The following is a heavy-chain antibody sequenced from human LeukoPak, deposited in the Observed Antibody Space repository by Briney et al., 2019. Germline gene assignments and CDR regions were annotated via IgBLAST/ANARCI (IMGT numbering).Heavy chain of an antibody. CDR2: ISSSSSTI. V-gene: IGHV3-48*01. J-gene: IGHJ5*02. CDR1: GFTFSSYT. CDR3: ARVPGAYNFFDP. Sequence: PGGSLRLSCAVSGFTFSSYTFSWVRQAPGRGLEWVSYISSSSSTIYYADSVKGRFTVSRDNTKNSLYLQMSSLRAEDTAVYYCARVPGAYNFFDPWGQGTLVTVSS.